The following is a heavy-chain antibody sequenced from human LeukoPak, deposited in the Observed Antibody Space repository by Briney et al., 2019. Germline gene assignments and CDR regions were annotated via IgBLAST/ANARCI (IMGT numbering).Heavy chain of an antibody. CDR1: GYTFTSYA. Sequence: ASVKVSCKASGYTFTSYAMNWVRQAPGQGLEWMGWINTNTGNPTYAQGFTGRFVFSLDTSVSTAYLQISSLKAEDTAVYYCARGWSSTKGYYYYYMDVWGKGTTVTVSS. V-gene: IGHV7-4-1*02. J-gene: IGHJ6*03. CDR3: ARGWSSTKGYYYYYMDV. D-gene: IGHD2-2*01. CDR2: INTNTGNP.